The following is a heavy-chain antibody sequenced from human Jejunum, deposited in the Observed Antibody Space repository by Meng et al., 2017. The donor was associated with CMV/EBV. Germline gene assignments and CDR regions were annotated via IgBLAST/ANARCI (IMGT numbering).Heavy chain of an antibody. CDR2: IYWDNDK. CDR1: GFSFISGVG. J-gene: IGHJ4*02. D-gene: IGHD5-12*01. CDR3: VRRGYDLNFDY. Sequence: GSGAPLVKPTQTLTLTCGFSGFSFISGVGVGWVCQPQRKALEWLAIIYWDNDKRYSPSLNSRLTITKDTSKNQVVLTMTNMDPVDTATYYCVRRGYDLNFDYWGQGTLVTVSS. V-gene: IGHV2-5*02.